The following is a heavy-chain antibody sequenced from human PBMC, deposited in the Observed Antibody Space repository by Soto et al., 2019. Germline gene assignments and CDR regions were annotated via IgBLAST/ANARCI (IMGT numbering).Heavy chain of an antibody. CDR2: INPSGGST. CDR3: ARLAARPEVNGMDV. J-gene: IGHJ6*02. V-gene: IGHV1-46*01. D-gene: IGHD6-6*01. Sequence: GASVKVSCKASGYTFTSYYMHWVRQAPGQGLEWMGIINPSGGSTSYAQKFQGRVTMTRDTSTSTVYMYLQMNSLRAEDTAVYYCARLAARPEVNGMDVWGQGTTVTVSS. CDR1: GYTFTSYY.